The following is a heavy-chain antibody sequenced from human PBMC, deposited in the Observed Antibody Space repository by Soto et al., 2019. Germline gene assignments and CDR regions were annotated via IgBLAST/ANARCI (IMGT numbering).Heavy chain of an antibody. CDR3: ARNDYSNYLYYYYGMDV. V-gene: IGHV4-4*02. CDR2: IYHSGST. J-gene: IGHJ6*02. D-gene: IGHD4-4*01. Sequence: LRRPLSLTCAGSGGSISSSNWWSWVRQPPGKGLEWIGEIYHSGSTNYNPSLKSRVTISVDKSKNQFSLKLSSVTAADTAVYYCARNDYSNYLYYYYGMDVWGQGTTVTVSS. CDR1: GGSISSSNW.